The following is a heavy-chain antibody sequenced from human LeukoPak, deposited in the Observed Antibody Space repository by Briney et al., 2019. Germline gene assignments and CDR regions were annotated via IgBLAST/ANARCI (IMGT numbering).Heavy chain of an antibody. J-gene: IGHJ1*01. CDR3: ARVGSITIFGVVPVSDAEYFQH. V-gene: IGHV4-38-2*02. D-gene: IGHD3-3*01. Sequence: PSETLSLTCTVSGYSISGGYYWGWIRQPPGKGLEWIGSIYHSGSTYYNPSLKSRVTISVDTSKNQFSLKLSSVTAADTAVYYCARVGSITIFGVVPVSDAEYFQHWGQGTLVTVSS. CDR1: GYSISGGYY. CDR2: IYHSGST.